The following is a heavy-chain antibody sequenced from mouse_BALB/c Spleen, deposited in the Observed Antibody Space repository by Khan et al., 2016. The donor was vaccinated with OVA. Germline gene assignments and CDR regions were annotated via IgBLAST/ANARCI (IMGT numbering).Heavy chain of an antibody. D-gene: IGHD1-1*01. CDR3: ARVYGSSGVDY. CDR2: ISSGVST. V-gene: IGHV5-6-5*01. J-gene: IGHJ2*01. Sequence: EVELVESGGGLVKPGGSLKLSCAASGFTFSSYAMSWVRQTPEKRLEWVASISSGVSTYYPDSVTGRFTISRDNARNILYLQITNLRSEDSAMYYCARVYGSSGVDYWGQGTTLTVSS. CDR1: GFTFSSYA.